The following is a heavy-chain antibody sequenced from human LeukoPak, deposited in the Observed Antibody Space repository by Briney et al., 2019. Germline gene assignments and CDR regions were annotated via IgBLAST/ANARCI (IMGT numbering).Heavy chain of an antibody. Sequence: ASVKVSCKASGYTFIDYDINWVRQAPGQGLEWMGLMSPHNGHTEYAQNFQGRVTMTRDTSTGTAYMELSSLRSEDTAVYYCARGRYDFWSGDDAFDIWGQGTMVTVSS. CDR3: ARGRYDFWSGDDAFDI. V-gene: IGHV1-8*01. CDR1: GYTFIDYD. CDR2: MSPHNGHT. J-gene: IGHJ3*02. D-gene: IGHD3-3*01.